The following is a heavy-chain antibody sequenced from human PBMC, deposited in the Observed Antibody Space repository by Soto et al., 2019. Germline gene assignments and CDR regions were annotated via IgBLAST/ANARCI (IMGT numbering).Heavy chain of an antibody. Sequence: QVQLVQSGAEVKKPGSSVKVSCKASGGTFSSYTISWVRQAPGQGLEWMGRIIPILGIANYAQKFQGRVTITADKSTSTAYMELSSLRSEDTAVYYCARGRSGIWGIYFGYWGQGTLVTVSS. D-gene: IGHD3-16*01. CDR3: ARGRSGIWGIYFGY. V-gene: IGHV1-69*02. CDR1: GGTFSSYT. J-gene: IGHJ4*02. CDR2: IIPILGIA.